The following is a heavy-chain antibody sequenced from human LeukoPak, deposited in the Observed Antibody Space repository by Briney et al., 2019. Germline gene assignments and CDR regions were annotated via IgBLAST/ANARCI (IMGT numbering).Heavy chain of an antibody. CDR1: GYTFTGYY. Sequence: ASVKVSCKASGYTFTGYYMHWVRQAPGQGLEWMGWINPNSGGTNYAQKFQCRVTMTRDTSISTAYMELSRLRSDDTAVYYCARTILIVAATLFDYWGQGTLVTVSS. V-gene: IGHV1-2*02. D-gene: IGHD5-12*01. J-gene: IGHJ4*02. CDR3: ARTILIVAATLFDY. CDR2: INPNSGGT.